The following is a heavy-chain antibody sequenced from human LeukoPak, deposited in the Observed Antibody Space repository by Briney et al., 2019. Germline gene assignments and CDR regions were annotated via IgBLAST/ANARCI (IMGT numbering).Heavy chain of an antibody. CDR1: GFTFSSYS. CDR3: AKDRRGTISAAGSSLDY. J-gene: IGHJ4*02. CDR2: ISSSSSYI. V-gene: IGHV3-21*01. D-gene: IGHD6-13*01. Sequence: GGSLRLSCAASGFTFSSYSMNWVRQAPGKGLEWVSSISSSSSYIYYADSVKGRFTISRDNAKNSLYLQMNSLRAEDTAVYYCAKDRRGTISAAGSSLDYWGQGTLVTVSS.